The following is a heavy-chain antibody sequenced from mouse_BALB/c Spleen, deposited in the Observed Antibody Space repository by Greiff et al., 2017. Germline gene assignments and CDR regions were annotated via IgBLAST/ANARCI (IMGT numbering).Heavy chain of an antibody. Sequence: EVMLVESGGGLVQPGESRKLSCAASGFTFSSFGMHWVRQAPEKGLEWVAYISSGSSTIYYADTVKGRFTISRDNPKNTLFLQMTSLRSEDTAMYYCASSYDGYPFYAMDYWGQGTSVTVSS. CDR2: ISSGSSTI. CDR3: ASSYDGYPFYAMDY. CDR1: GFTFSSFG. J-gene: IGHJ4*01. D-gene: IGHD2-3*01. V-gene: IGHV5-17*02.